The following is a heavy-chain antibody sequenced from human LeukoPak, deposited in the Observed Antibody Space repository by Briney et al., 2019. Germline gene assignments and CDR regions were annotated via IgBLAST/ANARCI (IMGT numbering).Heavy chain of an antibody. D-gene: IGHD3-9*01. J-gene: IGHJ4*02. Sequence: PGGSLRLSCAASGFTFSSHAMSWVRQAPGKGLEWVSAISGSGGSTYYADSVKGRFTISRDNSKNTLYLQMNSLRAEDTAVYYCAKDRAYYDILTEAIYWGQGTLVTVSS. CDR1: GFTFSSHA. CDR2: ISGSGGST. V-gene: IGHV3-23*01. CDR3: AKDRAYYDILTEAIY.